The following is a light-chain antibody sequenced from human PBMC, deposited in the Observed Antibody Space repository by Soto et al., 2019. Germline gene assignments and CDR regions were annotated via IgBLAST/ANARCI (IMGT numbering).Light chain of an antibody. V-gene: IGKV3-11*01. Sequence: EIVLTQSPATLSLSPGERATLSCRASQSVSAYFAWYQQKPGQAPRLLIYDASTRATGIPARFSGSGSGTDFTLTISSLEPVDFAVYYCQQRSSWPLTFGQGTKVEIK. CDR1: QSVSAY. CDR2: DAS. J-gene: IGKJ1*01. CDR3: QQRSSWPLT.